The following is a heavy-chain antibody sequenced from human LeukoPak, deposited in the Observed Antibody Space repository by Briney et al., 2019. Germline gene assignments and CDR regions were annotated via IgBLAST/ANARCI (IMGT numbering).Heavy chain of an antibody. CDR1: GFTFSNYG. V-gene: IGHV3-30*02. CDR3: ATFPYYFDSSGSYYFDF. D-gene: IGHD3-22*01. J-gene: IGHJ4*02. CDR2: IRYDGTNK. Sequence: AGGSLRLSCAASGFTFSNYGMHWVRQAPGKGLEWVTFIRYDGTNKYYADSVKGRFTISRDNSKNTLYLQMNSLRAEDTAVFYCATFPYYFDSSGSYYFDFWGQGTLVTVSS.